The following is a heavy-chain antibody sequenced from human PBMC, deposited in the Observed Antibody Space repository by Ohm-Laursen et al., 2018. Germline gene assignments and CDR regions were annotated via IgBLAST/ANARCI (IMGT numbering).Heavy chain of an antibody. D-gene: IGHD6-13*01. Sequence: LSLTCAASGFTVSTNFMSRVRQAPGKRLEWVSVIYSGDSTYYADSVKGRFTISRDNSKNTLYLQMNSLRAEDTAVYYCARGGQQLDSWGQGTLVTVSS. CDR1: GFTVSTNF. CDR2: IYSGDST. V-gene: IGHV3-66*01. CDR3: ARGGQQLDS. J-gene: IGHJ4*02.